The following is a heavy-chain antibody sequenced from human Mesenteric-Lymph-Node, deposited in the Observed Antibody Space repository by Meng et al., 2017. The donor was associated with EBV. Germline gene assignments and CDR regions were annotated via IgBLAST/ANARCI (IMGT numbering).Heavy chain of an antibody. D-gene: IGHD5-24*01. CDR2: IFHSGST. CDR1: GGSISNSTFY. J-gene: IGHJ4*02. V-gene: IGHV4-39*01. Sequence: HQEWQESGPGLVKPSETLSLTCTVSGGSISNSTFYWGWIRQPPGKGLEWIGSIFHSGSTYYNPSLKSRVTVSVDTSKNQFSLKLNSVTTADTAMYYCARPRRWLQSEFDFWGPGTLVTVSS. CDR3: ARPRRWLQSEFDF.